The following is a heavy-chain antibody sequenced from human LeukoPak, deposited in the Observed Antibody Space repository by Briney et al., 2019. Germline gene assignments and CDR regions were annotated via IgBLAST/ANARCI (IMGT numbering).Heavy chain of an antibody. J-gene: IGHJ4*02. V-gene: IGHV4-34*01. D-gene: IGHD3-10*01. CDR1: GGSFSGYY. CDR3: ARRGALWFFR. Sequence: SETLSFTCAVYGGSFSGYYWSWIRQPPGKGLEWIGEINHSGSTNYNPSLKSRVTISVDTSKNQFSLKLSSVTAADTAVYYCARRGALWFFRWGQGTLVTVSS. CDR2: INHSGST.